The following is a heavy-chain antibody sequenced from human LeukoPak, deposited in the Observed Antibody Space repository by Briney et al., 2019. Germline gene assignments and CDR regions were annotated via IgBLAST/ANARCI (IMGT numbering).Heavy chain of an antibody. V-gene: IGHV4-59*08. D-gene: IGHD3-10*01. CDR2: IYYTGST. CDR3: ARHMRIRITMVRGVIGWFDP. J-gene: IGHJ5*02. Sequence: SETLSLTCAVSGDSISSDYWSWVRQPPGKGLEWIGYIYYTGSTNYNPSLKSRVTISVDTSKNQFSLKLSSVTAADTAVYYCARHMRIRITMVRGVIGWFDPWGQGTLVTVSS. CDR1: GDSISSDY.